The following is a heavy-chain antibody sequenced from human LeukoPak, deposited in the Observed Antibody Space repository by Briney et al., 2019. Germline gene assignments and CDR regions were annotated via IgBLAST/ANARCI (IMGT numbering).Heavy chain of an antibody. CDR2: IRYDGSNK. Sequence: GGSLRLSCAASGFTFSSYGMHWVREAPGKGLEWVAFIRYDGSNKYYADSVKGRFTISRDNSKNTLYLQMNRLRAEDTAVYYCAKARAVAGHGRDNWFDPWGQGTLVTVSS. D-gene: IGHD6-19*01. J-gene: IGHJ5*02. CDR3: AKARAVAGHGRDNWFDP. CDR1: GFTFSSYG. V-gene: IGHV3-30*02.